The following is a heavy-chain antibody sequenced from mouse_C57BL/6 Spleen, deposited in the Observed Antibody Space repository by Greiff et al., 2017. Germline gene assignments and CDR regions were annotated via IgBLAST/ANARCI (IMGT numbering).Heavy chain of an antibody. CDR1: GYPFTSYW. CDR3: ARGGVVLRGGY. J-gene: IGHJ2*01. Sequence: VQLQQPGTELVKPGASVKLSCTASGYPFTSYWMHWVKQRPGQGLEWIGNINPSTGGTNYNEKFKSKATLTVDKSSSTAYMQLSSLTSEDAAVYDCARGGVVLRGGYWGQGTTLTVSS. V-gene: IGHV1-53*01. D-gene: IGHD1-1*01. CDR2: INPSTGGT.